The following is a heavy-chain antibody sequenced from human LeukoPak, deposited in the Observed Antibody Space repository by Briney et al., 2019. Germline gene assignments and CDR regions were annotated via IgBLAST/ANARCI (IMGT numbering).Heavy chain of an antibody. CDR1: GFTFSSYA. V-gene: IGHV3-23*01. D-gene: IGHD6-19*01. CDR2: ISGSGGST. CDR3: AKGGRYSSGWPYFDY. J-gene: IGHJ4*02. Sequence: GGSLRLSCAASGFTFSSYAMSWVRQAPGKGLEWVSAISGSGGSTYYADSVKGRFTISRDNSKNTLYLQMNSLRAEDTGVYYCAKGGRYSSGWPYFDYWGQGTLVTVSS.